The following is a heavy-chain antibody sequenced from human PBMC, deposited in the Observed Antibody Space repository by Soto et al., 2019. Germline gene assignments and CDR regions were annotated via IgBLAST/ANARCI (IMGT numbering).Heavy chain of an antibody. Sequence: SVKVCCKPPAYPFTHYGISLVRQAPGQGLEWMGWISVYNGDTTYTQKFQGRVTLTTDTSTSTAYMELRSLRYDGTAVYYCARDLSRHWTTTKCSPYYGMDVWGQGTTVTVSS. D-gene: IGHD4-17*01. CDR3: ARDLSRHWTTTKCSPYYGMDV. CDR1: AYPFTHYG. CDR2: ISVYNGDT. J-gene: IGHJ6*02. V-gene: IGHV1-18*01.